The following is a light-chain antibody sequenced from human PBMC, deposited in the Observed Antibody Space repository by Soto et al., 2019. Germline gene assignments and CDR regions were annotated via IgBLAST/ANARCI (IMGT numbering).Light chain of an antibody. Sequence: DIQMTQSPSTLSASVGDTVTVTCRASQSVSGWLAWYQQKPGEAPKLLIYDASALESGVPSRFGGSGSGTDFTLTISCLQSEDFATYYCQQYYSYPQTFGQGTKVDIK. CDR3: QQYYSYPQT. CDR1: QSVSGW. V-gene: IGKV1-5*01. J-gene: IGKJ1*01. CDR2: DAS.